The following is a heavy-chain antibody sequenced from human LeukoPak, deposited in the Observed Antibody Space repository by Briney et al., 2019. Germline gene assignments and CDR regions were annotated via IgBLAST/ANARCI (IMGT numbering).Heavy chain of an antibody. J-gene: IGHJ4*02. CDR1: GYTFTGYY. Sequence: GASVKVSCKASGYTFTGYYMHWVRQAPGQGLEWMGYIYPNSGATKYAQKFQGRVTMTRDTSISTAYMELSGLRSDDTAVYYCGTLLSNGPFDYWGQRSLVTVSS. CDR2: IYPNSGAT. CDR3: GTLLSNGPFDY. V-gene: IGHV1-2*02.